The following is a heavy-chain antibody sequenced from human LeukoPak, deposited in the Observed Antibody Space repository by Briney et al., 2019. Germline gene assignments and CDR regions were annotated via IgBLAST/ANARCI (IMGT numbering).Heavy chain of an antibody. CDR2: IWYDGSNK. CDR1: GFTFSSYG. J-gene: IGHJ4*02. Sequence: GRSLRLSCAASGFTFSSYGMHWVRQAPGKGLEWVAVIWYDGSNKYYADSVKGRFTISRYNSKNTLYRQMNSLRAEDTAVYYCAKSSGGYGPLDSWGQGTLVTVSS. V-gene: IGHV3-33*06. CDR3: AKSSGGYGPLDS. D-gene: IGHD5-18*01.